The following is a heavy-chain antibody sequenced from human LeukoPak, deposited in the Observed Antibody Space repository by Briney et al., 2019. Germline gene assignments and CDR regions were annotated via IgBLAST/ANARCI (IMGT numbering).Heavy chain of an antibody. J-gene: IGHJ3*02. D-gene: IGHD3-3*01. CDR1: GYSFTSYW. CDR2: IYPGDSDT. Sequence: GESLQISCKGSGYSFTSYWIGWVRQMPRKGLEWMGIIYPGDSDTRYSPSFQGQVTISADKSISTAYLQWSSLKASDTAMYYCARAYYDFSLPDAFDIWGQGTMVTVSS. V-gene: IGHV5-51*01. CDR3: ARAYYDFSLPDAFDI.